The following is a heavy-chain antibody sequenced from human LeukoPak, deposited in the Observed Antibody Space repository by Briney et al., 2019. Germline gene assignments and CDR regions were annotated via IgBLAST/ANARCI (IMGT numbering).Heavy chain of an antibody. Sequence: SGGSLRLSCTTSGFIFGDYVMNWVRQAPGKGLEWVSYISSSGGTIYYADSVKGRFTISRDNAKNSLYLQMNSLRAEDTAVYYCARVGKSGYYSSDDAFDIWGQGTMVTVSS. CDR1: GFIFGDYV. J-gene: IGHJ3*02. D-gene: IGHD3-22*01. V-gene: IGHV3-48*03. CDR3: ARVGKSGYYSSDDAFDI. CDR2: ISSSGGTI.